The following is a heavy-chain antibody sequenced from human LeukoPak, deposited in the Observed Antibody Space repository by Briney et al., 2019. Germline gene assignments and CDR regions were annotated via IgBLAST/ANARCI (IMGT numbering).Heavy chain of an antibody. Sequence: SETLSLTCAVYAESFSDYYWSWIRQPPGKGLEWIGEINHSGSTNYNPSLKTRVTISIDTSNNQFSLKLSSVTAADTAVYYCARGRYIYGPSWDWFDPWGQGTLVTVSS. V-gene: IGHV4-34*01. D-gene: IGHD5-18*01. CDR3: ARGRYIYGPSWDWFDP. J-gene: IGHJ5*02. CDR2: INHSGST. CDR1: AESFSDYY.